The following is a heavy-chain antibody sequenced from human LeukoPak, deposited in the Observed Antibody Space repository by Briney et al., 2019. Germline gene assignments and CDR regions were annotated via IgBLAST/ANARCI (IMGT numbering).Heavy chain of an antibody. CDR3: AKDGYGSGANYFDY. V-gene: IGHV3-30*18. CDR1: GFSFSSYA. J-gene: IGHJ4*02. D-gene: IGHD3-10*01. CDR2: VLFDGTNE. Sequence: GGSLRLSCAASGFSFSSYAMHWVRQAPGKGLEWVAFVLFDGTNEQYTDSVKGRFSISRDNSNNTLYLQMSSLTAEDTAVYYCAKDGYGSGANYFDYWGQGTLVTVSS.